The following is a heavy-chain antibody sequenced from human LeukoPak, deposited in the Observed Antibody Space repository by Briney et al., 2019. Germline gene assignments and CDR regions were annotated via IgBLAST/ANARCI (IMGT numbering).Heavy chain of an antibody. D-gene: IGHD2-15*01. V-gene: IGHV4-61*05. CDR1: GGSISSSSYY. Sequence: SETLSLTCTVSGGSISSSSYYWSWIRQPPGKGLEWIGYIYYSGSTNYNPSLKSRVTISVDTSKNQFSLKLSSVTAADTAVYYCARYLGYCSGGSCYPGYGMDVWGQGTTVTVSS. J-gene: IGHJ6*02. CDR3: ARYLGYCSGGSCYPGYGMDV. CDR2: IYYSGST.